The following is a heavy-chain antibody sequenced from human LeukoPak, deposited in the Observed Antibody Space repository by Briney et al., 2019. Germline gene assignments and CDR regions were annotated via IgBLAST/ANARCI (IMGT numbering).Heavy chain of an antibody. J-gene: IGHJ5*02. Sequence: SVHASGKASGGTFSSYAISWVRQAPGQGLEWMGGIIPIFGTANYAQKFQGRVTITADESTSTAYMELSSLRSEDTAVYYCARAQEILGWFDPWGQGTLVTVSS. V-gene: IGHV1-69*13. CDR3: ARAQEILGWFDP. D-gene: IGHD2-8*02. CDR2: IIPIFGTA. CDR1: GGTFSSYA.